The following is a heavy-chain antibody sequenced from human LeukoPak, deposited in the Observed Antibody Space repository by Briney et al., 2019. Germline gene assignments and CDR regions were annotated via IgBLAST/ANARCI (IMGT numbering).Heavy chain of an antibody. V-gene: IGHV1-69*01. D-gene: IGHD3-22*01. CDR2: IIPIFGTA. CDR3: AGRGSSGYLVDP. J-gene: IGHJ5*02. CDR1: GGTFSSYA. Sequence: GASVKVSCKASGGTFSSYAISWVRQAPGQGLEWMGGIIPIFGTANYAQKFQGRVTITADESTSTAYMELSSLRSEDTAVYYCAGRGSSGYLVDPWGQGILVTVSS.